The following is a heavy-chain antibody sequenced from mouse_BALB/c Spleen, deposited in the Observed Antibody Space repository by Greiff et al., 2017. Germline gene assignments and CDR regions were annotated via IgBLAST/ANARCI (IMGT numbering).Heavy chain of an antibody. D-gene: IGHD2-14*01. CDR3: TRYYRYAGAMDY. CDR2: INPSNGGT. Sequence: VKLQESGAELVKPGASVKLSCKASGYTFTSYYMYWVKQRPGQGLEWIGEINPSNGGTNFNEKFKSKATLTVDKSSSTAYMQLSSLTSEDSAVYYCTRYYRYAGAMDYWGQGTSVTVSS. CDR1: GYTFTSYY. V-gene: IGHV1S81*02. J-gene: IGHJ4*01.